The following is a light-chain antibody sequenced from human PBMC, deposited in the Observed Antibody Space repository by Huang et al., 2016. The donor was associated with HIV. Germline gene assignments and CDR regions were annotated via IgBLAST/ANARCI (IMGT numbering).Light chain of an antibody. CDR1: QSVRSSS. V-gene: IGKV3-20*01. Sequence: EIVLTQSPGTLSWYPGERATLSCRASQSVRSSSLAWYQQKPGQSPRLLIFGASNRATAIPDRFSGSGSATDFTLTISRLEPEDFAVYYCQQYGSSPLTFGGGTKVEIK. J-gene: IGKJ4*01. CDR2: GAS. CDR3: QQYGSSPLT.